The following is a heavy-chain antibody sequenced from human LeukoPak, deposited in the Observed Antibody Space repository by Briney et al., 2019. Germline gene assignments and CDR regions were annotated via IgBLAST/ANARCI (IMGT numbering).Heavy chain of an antibody. CDR1: GFTFSSYV. D-gene: IGHD3-22*01. Sequence: GGSLRLSCAASGFTFSSYVMHWVRQAPGKGLEWVAIISYDGSNEYYADSVKGRFTISRDNAKNTLNLQMNSLRAEDTAVYYCARDLGQYYDTSDNWFDPWGQGTLVTVSS. J-gene: IGHJ5*02. CDR2: ISYDGSNE. V-gene: IGHV3-30*04. CDR3: ARDLGQYYDTSDNWFDP.